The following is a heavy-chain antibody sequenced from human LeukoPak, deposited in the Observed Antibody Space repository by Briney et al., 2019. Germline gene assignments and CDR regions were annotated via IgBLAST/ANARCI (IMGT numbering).Heavy chain of an antibody. Sequence: GSVKVSCKASGYTFTSYDIDWVRQATGQGLEWMGWMNPNSGNTGYAQKFQGRVTMTRNTSISTAYMELSSLRSEDTAVYYCARGGFSSSYGGMDVWGQGTTVTVSS. V-gene: IGHV1-8*01. CDR3: ARGGFSSSYGGMDV. CDR1: GYTFTSYD. J-gene: IGHJ6*02. CDR2: MNPNSGNT. D-gene: IGHD6-6*01.